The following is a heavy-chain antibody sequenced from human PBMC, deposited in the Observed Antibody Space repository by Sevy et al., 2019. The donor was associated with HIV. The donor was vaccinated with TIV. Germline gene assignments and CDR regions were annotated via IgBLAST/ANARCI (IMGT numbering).Heavy chain of an antibody. J-gene: IGHJ4*02. V-gene: IGHV3-30*02. CDR2: IRYDGNNK. D-gene: IGHD2-21*02. Sequence: GESLKISCAASGFTFRTYGMQWVRPAPGKGLEWVAFIRYDGNNKDYTDSVKGRFTISRDNSKNTLYLHMNSLRAEDTAVYYCANGDYYFDYWGQGTLVTVSS. CDR1: GFTFRTYG. CDR3: ANGDYYFDY.